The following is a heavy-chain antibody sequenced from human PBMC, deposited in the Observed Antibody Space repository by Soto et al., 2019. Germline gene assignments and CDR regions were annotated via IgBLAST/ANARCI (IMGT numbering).Heavy chain of an antibody. J-gene: IGHJ4*02. CDR3: ARHPAPRYYYDSSGYYSLYYSDY. V-gene: IGHV5-51*01. CDR1: GYSFTSYW. CDR2: IYPGDSDT. D-gene: IGHD3-22*01. Sequence: GESLKISCKGSGYSFTSYWIGWVRQMPGKGLEWMGIIYPGDSDTRYSPSFQGQVTISADKSISTAYLQWSSLKASDTAMYYCARHPAPRYYYDSSGYYSLYYSDYWGQGTLVTVSS.